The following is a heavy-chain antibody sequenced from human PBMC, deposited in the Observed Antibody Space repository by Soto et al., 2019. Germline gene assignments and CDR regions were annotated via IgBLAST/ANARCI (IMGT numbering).Heavy chain of an antibody. V-gene: IGHV1-69*13. CDR1: GGTFSSYA. J-gene: IGHJ4*02. Sequence: SVKVSCKASGGTFSSYAISWVRQAPGQGLEWMGGIIPIFVTANYAQKLQGRVTITADESTSTAYMELSSLRSEDTAVYYCARTSRVPSSIWVSWGQGTLVTVPS. D-gene: IGHD2-21*01. CDR3: ARTSRVPSSIWVS. CDR2: IIPIFVTA.